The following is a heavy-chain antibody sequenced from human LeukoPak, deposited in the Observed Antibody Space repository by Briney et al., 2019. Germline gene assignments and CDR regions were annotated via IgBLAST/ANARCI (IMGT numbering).Heavy chain of an antibody. J-gene: IGHJ3*02. CDR2: IYYSGST. V-gene: IGHV4-59*01. CDR1: GGSIGSYY. D-gene: IGHD3-10*01. CDR3: ARVEGFGELLGKDAFDI. Sequence: KPSETPSLTCTVSGGSIGSYYWSWIRQPPGKGLEWIGYIYYSGSTNYNPSLKSRVTISVDTSKNQFSLKLSSVTAADTAVYYCARVEGFGELLGKDAFDIWGQGTMATVSS.